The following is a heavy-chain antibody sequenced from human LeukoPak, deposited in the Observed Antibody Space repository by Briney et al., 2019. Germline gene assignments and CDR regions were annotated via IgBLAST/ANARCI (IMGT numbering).Heavy chain of an antibody. CDR1: GFTFSSYS. V-gene: IGHV3-7*04. J-gene: IGHJ4*02. CDR2: KNQDGTEK. D-gene: IGHD2/OR15-2a*01. CDR3: ARNMGDY. Sequence: PGGSLRLSCAASGFTFSSYSMTWVPQAPGKGLEWVPNKNQDGTEKNYVDSVKGRFTISRDNAKNSLYLQMNSLRAEDTAVYYCARNMGDYWGQGILVTVSS.